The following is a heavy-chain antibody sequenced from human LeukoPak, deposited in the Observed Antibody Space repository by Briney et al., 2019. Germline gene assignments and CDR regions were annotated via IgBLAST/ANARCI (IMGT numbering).Heavy chain of an antibody. V-gene: IGHV3-30*18. CDR2: ISYDGSNK. Sequence: PGGSLRLSCAASGFTFSSYGMHWVRQAPGNGLEWVAVISYDGSNKYYADSVKGRFTISRDNSKNTLYLQMNSLRAEDTAVYYCANMYSSLTLLAPFDYWGQGTLVTVSS. CDR3: ANMYSSLTLLAPFDY. CDR1: GFTFSSYG. J-gene: IGHJ4*02. D-gene: IGHD6-6*01.